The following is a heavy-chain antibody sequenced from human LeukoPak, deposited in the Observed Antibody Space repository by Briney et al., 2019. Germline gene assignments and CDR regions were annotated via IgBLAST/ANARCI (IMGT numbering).Heavy chain of an antibody. Sequence: GGSLRLSCAASGFTVSSNDMSWVRQAPGKGPEWVSVIYVGGSTYYADSVKGRFTISRDNSKNTLYLQMNSLRAEDTAVYYCARDRGSGITMVRGVIRGYMDVWGKGTTVTVSS. CDR3: ARDRGSGITMVRGVIRGYMDV. D-gene: IGHD3-10*01. CDR1: GFTVSSND. V-gene: IGHV3-53*01. J-gene: IGHJ6*03. CDR2: IYVGGST.